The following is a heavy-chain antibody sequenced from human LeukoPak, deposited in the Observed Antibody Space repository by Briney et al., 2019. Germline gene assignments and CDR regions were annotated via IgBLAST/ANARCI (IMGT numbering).Heavy chain of an antibody. D-gene: IGHD4-17*01. V-gene: IGHV4-59*01. J-gene: IGHJ3*02. CDR3: ARALDYGGPDAFDI. Sequence: PSETLSLTCTVSGGSISSYYWSWIRQPPGKGLEWIGYIYYSGSTNYNPSLKSRVTISVDKSKNQFSLKLSSVTAADTAVYYCARALDYGGPDAFDIWGQGTMVTVSS. CDR2: IYYSGST. CDR1: GGSISSYY.